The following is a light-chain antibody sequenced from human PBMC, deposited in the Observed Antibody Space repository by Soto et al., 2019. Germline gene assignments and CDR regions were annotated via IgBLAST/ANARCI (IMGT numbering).Light chain of an antibody. CDR3: SSYTSSSTLV. CDR2: EVS. CDR1: SSDVGGYSY. Sequence: QSVLTQPASVSGSPGQSITISCTGTSSDVGGYSYVSWYQQHPGKAPKLMIYEVSNRPSGVSNRFTGSKSSNTASLTISGLQAEDEADYYCSSYTSSSTLVFGGGTKVTV. V-gene: IGLV2-14*01. J-gene: IGLJ2*01.